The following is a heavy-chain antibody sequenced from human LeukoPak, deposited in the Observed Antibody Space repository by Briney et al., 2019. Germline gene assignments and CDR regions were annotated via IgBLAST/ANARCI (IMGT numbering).Heavy chain of an antibody. J-gene: IGHJ6*02. CDR3: ARAVGATTPPDYYYGMDV. D-gene: IGHD1-26*01. CDR2: ISSSSSYI. Sequence: GGSLRLSCAASGFTFSSYSMNWVRQAPGKGLEWVSSISSSSSYIYYADSVKGRFTISRDNAKNSLYLQMNSLRAEDTAVYYCARAVGATTPPDYYYGMDVWGQGTTVTVSS. CDR1: GFTFSSYS. V-gene: IGHV3-21*01.